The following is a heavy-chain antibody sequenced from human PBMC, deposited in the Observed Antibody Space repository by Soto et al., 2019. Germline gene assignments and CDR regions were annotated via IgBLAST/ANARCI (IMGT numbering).Heavy chain of an antibody. CDR2: ISAYNGNT. CDR3: ARTRNYYDSSAPSSLYDY. D-gene: IGHD3-22*01. CDR1: GYTFTSYG. V-gene: IGHV1-18*01. Sequence: ASVKVSCKASGYTFTSYGISWVRQAPGQGLEWMGWISAYNGNTNYAQKLQGRVTMTTDTSTSTAYMELRSLRSDDTAVYYCARTRNYYDSSAPSSLYDYWGQGTLVTVSS. J-gene: IGHJ4*02.